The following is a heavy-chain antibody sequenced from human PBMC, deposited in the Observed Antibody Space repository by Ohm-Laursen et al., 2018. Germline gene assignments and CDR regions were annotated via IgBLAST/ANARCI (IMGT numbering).Heavy chain of an antibody. J-gene: IGHJ4*02. Sequence: SLRLSCAASGFTFSSYAMNWVRQAPGKGLEWVSVMSASGGTTYYADSVKGRFTISRDKSKNTLYLQMNSLRAEDTAIYYCAKSSGYTYDYFDYWGQGTLVTVSS. V-gene: IGHV3-23*01. CDR2: MSASGGTT. D-gene: IGHD5-18*01. CDR1: GFTFSSYA. CDR3: AKSSGYTYDYFDY.